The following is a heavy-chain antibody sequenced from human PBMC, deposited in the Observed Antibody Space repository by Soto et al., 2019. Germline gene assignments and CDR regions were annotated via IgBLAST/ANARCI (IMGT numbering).Heavy chain of an antibody. V-gene: IGHV1-69*13. CDR3: ARTIFGVVSIGWYFDL. Sequence: GASVKVSCKASGGTFSSYAISWVRQAPGQGLEWMGGIIPIFGTANYAQKFQGRVTITADESTSTAYMELSSLRSEDTAVYYCARTIFGVVSIGWYFDLWGRGTLVTVSS. J-gene: IGHJ2*01. CDR1: GGTFSSYA. CDR2: IIPIFGTA. D-gene: IGHD3-3*01.